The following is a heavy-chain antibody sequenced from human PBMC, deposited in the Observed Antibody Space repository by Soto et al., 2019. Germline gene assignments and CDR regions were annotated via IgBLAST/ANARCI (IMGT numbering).Heavy chain of an antibody. J-gene: IGHJ4*02. CDR1: GFTFSSYA. D-gene: IGHD3-22*01. Sequence: GGSLRLSCAASGFTFSSYAMSWVRQAPGKGLEWVSAISGSGGSTYYADSVKGRFTISRDNSKNTLYLQMNSLRAEDTAVYYCAKDYYYDSSGYTFDYWGQGTLVTVSS. V-gene: IGHV3-23*01. CDR3: AKDYYYDSSGYTFDY. CDR2: ISGSGGST.